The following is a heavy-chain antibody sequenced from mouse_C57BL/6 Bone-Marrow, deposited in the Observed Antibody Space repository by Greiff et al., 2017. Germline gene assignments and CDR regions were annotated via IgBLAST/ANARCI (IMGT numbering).Heavy chain of an antibody. CDR1: GYTFTSYW. CDR2: IDPTSGGP. D-gene: IGHD2-4*01. CDR3: AGGYDYDMAY. V-gene: IGHV1-72*01. J-gene: IGHJ3*01. Sequence: VQLQQSGAELVKPGASVKLSCKASGYTFTSYWMHWVKQRPGRGPEWIGRIDPTSGGPKYNEKFKSKATLTVDKPSSTAYMQLSSLTSEDSAVYDCAGGYDYDMAYWGQGTLVTVSA.